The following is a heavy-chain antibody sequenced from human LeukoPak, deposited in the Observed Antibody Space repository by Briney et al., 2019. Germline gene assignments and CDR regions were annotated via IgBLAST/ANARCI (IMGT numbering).Heavy chain of an antibody. Sequence: GGSLRLSCAASGFTFSVYFMGWVRQAPGKGLEWVSAISVTDDTTYYADSVRGRFTISRDNSKNTLSLEMNSLRAEDTAKYYCAKYYGSGSFYNRYYFDCWGQGTLVTVSS. CDR3: AKYYGSGSFYNRYYFDC. J-gene: IGHJ4*02. D-gene: IGHD3-10*01. CDR1: GFTFSVYF. V-gene: IGHV3-23*01. CDR2: ISVTDDTT.